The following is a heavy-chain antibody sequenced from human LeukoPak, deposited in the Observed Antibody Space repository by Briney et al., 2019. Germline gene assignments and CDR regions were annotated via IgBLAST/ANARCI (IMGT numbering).Heavy chain of an antibody. CDR3: TKRGTGGSGSHMDS. Sequence: GGSQRLSCVASGFIFRDYAMSWVRQAPGKGLEWVATISGRTGATYYGDSVKGRFTISRDNSENTLYLQMDSLRVEDTALYYCTKRGTGGSGSHMDSWGQGILVTVSS. V-gene: IGHV3-23*01. CDR2: ISGRTGAT. D-gene: IGHD3-10*01. J-gene: IGHJ4*02. CDR1: GFIFRDYA.